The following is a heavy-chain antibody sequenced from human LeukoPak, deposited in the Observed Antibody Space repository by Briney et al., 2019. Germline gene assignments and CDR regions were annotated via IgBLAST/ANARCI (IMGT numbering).Heavy chain of an antibody. Sequence: VGCPRLSCALSRVTPANSAISAGCDAPGEGVWCGLGISTGGHHTYTADPLKATFTISRDNSKNTLYLHMNSLRAEDTDLYSCAKERSWGDYQFYFYMDVWGKRTTVTVSS. J-gene: IGHJ6*03. CDR1: RVTPANSA. D-gene: IGHD3-16*01. CDR2: ISTGGHHT. V-gene: IGHV3-23*01. CDR3: AKERSWGDYQFYFYMDV.